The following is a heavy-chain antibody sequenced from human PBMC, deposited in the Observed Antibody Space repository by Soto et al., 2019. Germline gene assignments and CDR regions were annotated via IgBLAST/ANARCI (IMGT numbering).Heavy chain of an antibody. CDR3: ARDRRSQEQQLVH. CDR1: GFTFSSYS. J-gene: IGHJ4*02. D-gene: IGHD6-13*01. Sequence: GGSLRLSCAASGFTFSSYSMNWVRQAPGKGLEWVSSISSSSSYIYYADSVKGRFTISRDNAKNSLYLQMNSLRAEDTAVYYCARDRRSQEQQLVHWGQGTLVTVSS. V-gene: IGHV3-21*01. CDR2: ISSSSSYI.